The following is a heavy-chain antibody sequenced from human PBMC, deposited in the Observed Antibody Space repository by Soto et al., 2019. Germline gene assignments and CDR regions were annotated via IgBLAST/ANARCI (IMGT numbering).Heavy chain of an antibody. J-gene: IGHJ5*02. CDR2: ISSSSSYI. Sequence: EVQLVESGGGLVKPGGSLRLSCAASGFTFSSYSMNWVRQAPGKGLEWVSSISSSSSYIYYADSVKGRFTISRDNAKNSLYLQMNSLRAEDTAVYYCARVPYYDFWSGYPPPPYNWFDPWGQGTLVTVSS. D-gene: IGHD3-3*01. V-gene: IGHV3-21*01. CDR3: ARVPYYDFWSGYPPPPYNWFDP. CDR1: GFTFSSYS.